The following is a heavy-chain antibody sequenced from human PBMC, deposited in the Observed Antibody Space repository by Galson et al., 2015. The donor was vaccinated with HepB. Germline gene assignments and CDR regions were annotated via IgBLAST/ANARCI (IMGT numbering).Heavy chain of an antibody. V-gene: IGHV4-34*01. J-gene: IGHJ5*02. CDR1: GGSFSGYY. CDR2: INHSGST. CDR3: GRDPATYTNWFDP. D-gene: IGHD2-15*01. Sequence: SETLSLTCAVYGGSFSGYYWSWIRQPPGKGLEWIGEINHSGSTNYNPSLKSRVTISVDTPKNQSSLKLSSVTAADTAVYYCGRDPATYTNWFDPWGQGTLVTVSS.